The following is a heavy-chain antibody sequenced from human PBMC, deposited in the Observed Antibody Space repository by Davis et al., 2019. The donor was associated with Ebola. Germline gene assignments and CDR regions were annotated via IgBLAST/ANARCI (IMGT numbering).Heavy chain of an antibody. CDR3: ARDYYDSSGYLWYFEN. V-gene: IGHV4-59*12. D-gene: IGHD3-22*01. J-gene: IGHJ4*02. CDR2: IYYSGST. CDR1: GGSISSYY. Sequence: MPSETLSLTCTVSGGSISSYYWSWIRQPPGKGLEWIGYIYYSGSTNYNPSLKSRVTISVDKSKNQFSLKLSSVTAADTAVYYCARDYYDSSGYLWYFENWGQGTLVTVSS.